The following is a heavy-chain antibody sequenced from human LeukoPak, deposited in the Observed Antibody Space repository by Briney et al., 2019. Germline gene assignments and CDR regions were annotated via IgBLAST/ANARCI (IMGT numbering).Heavy chain of an antibody. Sequence: PSENLSLTCIVSGDSISSGSYYWTWLRQPAGKVLEWIGRIHTSGNTNYSPSLKSRVTISRDTSKNQFSLRLTSVTAADTAVYYCVRDCNGDYFDYWGQGTLVTVSS. J-gene: IGHJ4*02. D-gene: IGHD2/OR15-2a*01. CDR2: IHTSGNT. CDR1: GDSISSGSYY. CDR3: VRDCNGDYFDY. V-gene: IGHV4-61*02.